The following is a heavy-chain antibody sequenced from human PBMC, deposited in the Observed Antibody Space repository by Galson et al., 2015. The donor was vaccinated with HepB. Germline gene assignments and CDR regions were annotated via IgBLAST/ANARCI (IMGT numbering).Heavy chain of an antibody. Sequence: SLRLSCAASGFTFSSYAMSWVRQAPGKGLEWVSAISGSGGSTYYADSVKGRFTISRDNSKNTLYLQMNSLRAEDTAVYYCAKADDFWSGFYYYYGMDVWGQGTTVTVSS. CDR1: GFTFSSYA. J-gene: IGHJ6*02. CDR3: AKADDFWSGFYYYYGMDV. CDR2: ISGSGGST. D-gene: IGHD3-3*01. V-gene: IGHV3-23*01.